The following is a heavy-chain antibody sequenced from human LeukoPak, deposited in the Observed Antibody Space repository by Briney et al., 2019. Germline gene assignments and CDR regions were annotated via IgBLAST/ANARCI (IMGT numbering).Heavy chain of an antibody. CDR3: AKAKSSSRDYYYMDV. V-gene: IGHV3-30*02. D-gene: IGHD6-6*01. Sequence: PGGSLRLSCAASGFTFRSYGMHWVRQAPGKGLEWVAFIRYDESNKYYTDSVKGRFTISRDTSRNMLYLQMNSLRPEDTAIYYCAKAKSSSRDYYYMDVWGKGTTVTVSS. J-gene: IGHJ6*03. CDR1: GFTFRSYG. CDR2: IRYDESNK.